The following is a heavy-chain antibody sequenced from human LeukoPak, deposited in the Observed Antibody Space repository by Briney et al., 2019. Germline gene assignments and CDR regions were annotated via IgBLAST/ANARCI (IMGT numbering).Heavy chain of an antibody. Sequence: GGSLRLSCVASGFTVSTNYMSWVRQAPGKGLEWVSVIYSGGSTYYADSVKGRFTISRDTPKNTLYLQMNSLRVEDTAVYYCASWPVGWYGEDSWGQGTLVTVSS. D-gene: IGHD6-19*01. V-gene: IGHV3-53*01. CDR3: ASWPVGWYGEDS. CDR1: GFTVSTNY. J-gene: IGHJ4*02. CDR2: IYSGGST.